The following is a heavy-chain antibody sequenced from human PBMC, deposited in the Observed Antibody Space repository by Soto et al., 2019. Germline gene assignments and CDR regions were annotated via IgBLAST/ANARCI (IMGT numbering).Heavy chain of an antibody. CDR1: GYTFTSYY. D-gene: IGHD4-4*01. CDR2: ITPDGGGT. V-gene: IGHV1-46*01. Sequence: QVQLVQSGAEVKKPGASVKVSCKASGYTFTSYYMHWVRLAPGQGLEWIGIITPDGGGTSYAQQFQGRVIMTRDTSTSTVYMEMSSLSSEDTAVYYCAVGGNYLSMDVWGQGTTVTVSS. CDR3: AVGGNYLSMDV. J-gene: IGHJ6*02.